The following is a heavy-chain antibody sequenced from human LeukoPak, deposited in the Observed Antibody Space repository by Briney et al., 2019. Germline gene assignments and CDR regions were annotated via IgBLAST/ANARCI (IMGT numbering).Heavy chain of an antibody. V-gene: IGHV4-34*01. J-gene: IGHJ4*02. D-gene: IGHD3-10*01. CDR1: GGSFSGYY. Sequence: SETLSLTCAVYGGSFSGYYWSWIRQPPGKGLEWIGEINHSGSTNYNPSLKSRVTISVDTSKNQFSLKLSSVTAADTAVYYCARVRGRRGYFDYWGQGTLVTVSS. CDR2: INHSGST. CDR3: ARVRGRRGYFDY.